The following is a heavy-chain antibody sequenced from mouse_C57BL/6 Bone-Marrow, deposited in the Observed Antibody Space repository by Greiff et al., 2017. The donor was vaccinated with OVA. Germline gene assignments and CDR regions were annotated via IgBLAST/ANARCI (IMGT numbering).Heavy chain of an antibody. Sequence: VKLQQSGAELAKPGASVKLSCKASGYTFTSYWMHWVKQRPGQGLEWIGYINPSSGYTKYNQKFKDKAKLTADKSSSTAYMQLSSLTYEDAAVYYCARGGWLLPLAYWGQGTLVTVSA. CDR2: INPSSGYT. CDR1: GYTFTSYW. J-gene: IGHJ3*01. V-gene: IGHV1-7*01. CDR3: ARGGWLLPLAY. D-gene: IGHD2-3*01.